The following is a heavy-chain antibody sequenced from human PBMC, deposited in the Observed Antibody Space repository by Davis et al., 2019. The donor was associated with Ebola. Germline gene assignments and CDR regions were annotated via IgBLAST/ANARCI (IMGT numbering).Heavy chain of an antibody. V-gene: IGHV3-66*01. Sequence: GESLKISCAASGFTFSSYSMNWVRQAPGKGLEWVSVIYSGGSTYYADSVKGRFTISRDNSKNTLYLQMNSLRAEDTAVYYCARVLLWFGELGAAEYFQHWGQGTLVTVSS. CDR3: ARVLLWFGELGAAEYFQH. CDR1: GFTFSSYS. D-gene: IGHD3-10*01. CDR2: IYSGGST. J-gene: IGHJ1*01.